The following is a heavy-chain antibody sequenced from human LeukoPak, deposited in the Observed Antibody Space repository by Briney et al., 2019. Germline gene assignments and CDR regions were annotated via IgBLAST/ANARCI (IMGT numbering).Heavy chain of an antibody. CDR3: ARDLTLGKPDYFDH. CDR2: TSLDGSNK. CDR1: GFSFTNYD. D-gene: IGHD7-27*01. V-gene: IGHV3-30-3*01. Sequence: GGSLRLSCVASGFSFTNYDIHWVRQAPGRGLEWVAVTSLDGSNKLYTDTVRGRFIISRDNSKNTVYLQMDSLRAEDTAVYYCARDLTLGKPDYFDHWGQETLVTVSS. J-gene: IGHJ4*02.